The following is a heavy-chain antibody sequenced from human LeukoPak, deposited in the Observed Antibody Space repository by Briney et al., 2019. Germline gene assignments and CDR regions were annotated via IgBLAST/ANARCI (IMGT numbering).Heavy chain of an antibody. CDR2: IDDRGNI. Sequence: PSETLSLTCAVYGDSFSGYFWSWIRQSPGKGLEWFGEIDDRGNIFYNPSLKSRVTISADTSKNQFSLKLSSVTAADTAVYYCARGLIGSNRDAFDIWGQGTMVTVSS. J-gene: IGHJ3*02. D-gene: IGHD6-25*01. CDR1: GDSFSGYF. V-gene: IGHV4-34*01. CDR3: ARGLIGSNRDAFDI.